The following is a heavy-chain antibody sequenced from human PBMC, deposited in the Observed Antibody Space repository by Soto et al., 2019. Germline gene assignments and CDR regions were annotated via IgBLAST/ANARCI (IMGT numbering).Heavy chain of an antibody. CDR1: GYSFTSYW. CDR3: ARDGAAAGRYWFDP. V-gene: IGHV5-10-1*01. D-gene: IGHD6-13*01. J-gene: IGHJ5*02. Sequence: EVQLVQSGAEVKKPGESRRISCKCAGYSFTSYWISWVRQMPGKGLEVMGRIDPSGAYTNDSPSVQGHVTISANKSISTAYLQWSSLKASDTAIYYGARDGAAAGRYWFDPWGQGTLVTVSS. CDR2: IDPSGAYT.